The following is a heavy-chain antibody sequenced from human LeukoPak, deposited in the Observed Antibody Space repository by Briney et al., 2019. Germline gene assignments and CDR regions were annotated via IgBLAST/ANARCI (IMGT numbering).Heavy chain of an antibody. CDR3: ARDLPIQPPTPYYYYMDV. V-gene: IGHV4-39*07. Sequence: SETLSLTCTVSGGSISSSSYYWGWIRQPPGKGLEWIGSIYYSGSTYYNPSLKSRVTISVDRSKNQFSLKLSSVTAADTAVYYCARDLPIQPPTPYYYYMDVWGKGTTVTVSS. D-gene: IGHD5-18*01. J-gene: IGHJ6*03. CDR2: IYYSGST. CDR1: GGSISSSSYY.